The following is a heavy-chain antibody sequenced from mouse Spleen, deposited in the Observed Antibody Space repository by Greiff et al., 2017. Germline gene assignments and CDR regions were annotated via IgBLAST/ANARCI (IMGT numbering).Heavy chain of an antibody. CDR3: ARRGSYYSYDTWFAY. D-gene: IGHD2-12*01. Sequence: EVQLQQSGPELVKPGASVKISCKASGYSFTGYYMNWVKQSPEKSLEWIGEINPSTGGTTYNQKFKAKATLTVDKSSSTAYMQLKSLTSEDSAVYYCARRGSYYSYDTWFAYWGQGTLVTVSA. V-gene: IGHV1-42*01. CDR1: GYSFTGYY. CDR2: INPSTGGT. J-gene: IGHJ3*01.